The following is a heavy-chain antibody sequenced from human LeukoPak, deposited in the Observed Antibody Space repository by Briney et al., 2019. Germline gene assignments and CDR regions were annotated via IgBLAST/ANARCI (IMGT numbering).Heavy chain of an antibody. D-gene: IGHD1-26*01. CDR2: IYYSGST. CDR1: GFTFSSYS. CDR3: ARGSGSYPL. Sequence: PGGSLRLSCAASGFTFSSYSMNWIRQPPGKGLEWIGSIYYSGSTYYNPSLKSRVTISVDTSKNQFSLKLSSVTAADTAVYYCARGSGSYPLWGQGTLVTVSS. V-gene: IGHV4-39*07. J-gene: IGHJ4*02.